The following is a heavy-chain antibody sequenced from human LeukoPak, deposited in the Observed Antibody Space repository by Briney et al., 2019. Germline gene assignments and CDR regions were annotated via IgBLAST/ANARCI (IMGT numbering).Heavy chain of an antibody. Sequence: PSETLSLTCTVSGYSISSGYYWGWIRQPPGKGLEWIGSIYHSGSTYYNPSLKSRVTISVDTSKNQFSLKLSSVTAADTAVYYCARDSLSYGDSEDYWGQGTLVTVSS. CDR2: IYHSGST. CDR1: GYSISSGYY. CDR3: ARDSLSYGDSEDY. V-gene: IGHV4-38-2*02. D-gene: IGHD4-17*01. J-gene: IGHJ4*02.